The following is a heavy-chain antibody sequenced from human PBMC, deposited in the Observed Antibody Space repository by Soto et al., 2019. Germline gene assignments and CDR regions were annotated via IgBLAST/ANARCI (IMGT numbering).Heavy chain of an antibody. D-gene: IGHD5-18*01. CDR3: RGAAMGLWFDY. CDR2: IYHSGST. V-gene: IGHV4-4*02. Sequence: SETLSLTCAVSGGSIGSSNWWSWVRQPPGKGLEWIGEIYHSGSTNYNPSLKSRVTISVDKSKNQFSLKLSSVTAADTAVYYCRGAAMGLWFDYWGQGTLVTVSS. CDR1: GGSIGSSNW. J-gene: IGHJ4*02.